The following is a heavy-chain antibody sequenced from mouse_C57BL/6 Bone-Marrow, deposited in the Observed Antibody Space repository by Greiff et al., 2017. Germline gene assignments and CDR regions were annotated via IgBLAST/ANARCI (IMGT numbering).Heavy chain of an antibody. V-gene: IGHV1-58*01. J-gene: IGHJ4*01. CDR3: AYYGSAYAMDY. CDR2: IFIGNGYP. D-gene: IGHD1-1*01. Sequence: EVKLQQSGAELVRPWSSLKMSCTTSGYPFTSYGINWVKQGPGPGLEWIGYIFIGNGYPDYNEKFKGKTTLTSDTSSSTAYMPLSSLTSEDSAIYFCAYYGSAYAMDYWGQGTSVTVSS. CDR1: GYPFTSYG.